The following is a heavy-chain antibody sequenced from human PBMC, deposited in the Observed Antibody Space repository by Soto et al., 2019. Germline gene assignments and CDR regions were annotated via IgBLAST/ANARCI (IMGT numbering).Heavy chain of an antibody. CDR3: ARGLRRAVTTPNY. CDR2: MNPNSGNT. V-gene: IGHV1-8*01. D-gene: IGHD4-17*01. J-gene: IGHJ4*02. Sequence: QVQLVQSGAEVKKPGASVKVSCKASGYTFTSYDINWVRQATGQGLEWMGWMNPNSGNTGYAQKFQGRVTMTRNTAVSKAYMELRSLRSEDTAVSDCARGLRRAVTTPNYWGQGTLVTVSS. CDR1: GYTFTSYD.